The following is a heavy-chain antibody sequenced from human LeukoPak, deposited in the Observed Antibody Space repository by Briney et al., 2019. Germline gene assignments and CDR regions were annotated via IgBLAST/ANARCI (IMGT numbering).Heavy chain of an antibody. V-gene: IGHV3-7*01. CDR1: GFTFSSYW. Sequence: PGGSLRLSCAASGFTFSSYWMSWVRQAPGNGLEWVANIKQDGSEKYYVDSVKGRFTISRDNAKNSLYLQMNSLRAEDTAVYYCARDSSGWYLVYYFDYWGQGTLVTVSS. CDR2: IKQDGSEK. D-gene: IGHD6-19*01. J-gene: IGHJ4*02. CDR3: ARDSSGWYLVYYFDY.